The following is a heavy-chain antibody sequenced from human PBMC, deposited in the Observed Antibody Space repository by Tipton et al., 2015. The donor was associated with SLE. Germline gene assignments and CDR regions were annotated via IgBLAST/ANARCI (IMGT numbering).Heavy chain of an antibody. CDR3: ASGGYGSGSHYLGGWFDP. CDR2: IYTSGST. D-gene: IGHD3-10*01. Sequence: TLSLTCSVSGVSIRTHYWSWIRQSPRKGLEWIGYIYTSGSTNYNPPRKSRVTISADTSKNQFSLKLSSVTAADPAVYYCASGGYGSGSHYLGGWFDPWGRGTLVTVSS. V-gene: IGHV4-4*08. CDR1: GVSIRTHY. J-gene: IGHJ5*02.